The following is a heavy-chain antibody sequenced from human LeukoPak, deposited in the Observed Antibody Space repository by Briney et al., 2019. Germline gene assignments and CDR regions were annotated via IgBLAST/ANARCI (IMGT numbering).Heavy chain of an antibody. Sequence: PGGSLRLSCAASGFTFSGYWMSWVRQAPGKGLEWVANINQDGSEKHYVDSVEGRFTISRDNAKKSLNLQMNSLRADDTAVYYCARSMQDSLATLDYWGQGTLVTVSS. CDR3: ARSMQDSLATLDY. CDR2: INQDGSEK. J-gene: IGHJ4*02. D-gene: IGHD2-15*01. V-gene: IGHV3-7*01. CDR1: GFTFSGYW.